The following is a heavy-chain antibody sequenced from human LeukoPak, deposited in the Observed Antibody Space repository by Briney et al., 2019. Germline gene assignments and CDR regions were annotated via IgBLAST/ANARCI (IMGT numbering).Heavy chain of an antibody. D-gene: IGHD6-19*01. Sequence: SETLSLTCTVSGGSISSYYWSWIRQPAGKGLEWIGRIYTGGSTNYNPSLKSRVTMSVDTSKNQFSLKLSSVTAADTAVYYCARGPYSSGWYSVYYYYYYGMDVWGQGTTVTVSS. CDR1: GGSISSYY. CDR2: IYTGGST. J-gene: IGHJ6*02. V-gene: IGHV4-4*07. CDR3: ARGPYSSGWYSVYYYYYYGMDV.